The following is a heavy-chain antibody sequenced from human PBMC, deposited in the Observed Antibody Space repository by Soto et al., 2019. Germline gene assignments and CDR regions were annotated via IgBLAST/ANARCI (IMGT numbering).Heavy chain of an antibody. CDR1: GGSISSGGYS. Sequence: PSETLSLTCAVSGGSISSGGYSWSWIRQPPGKGLEWIGYIYHSGSTYYNPSLKSRVTISVDRSKNQFSLKLTSVTAADTAVYYCARALWGPAGHINWFDPWGQGTLVIVSS. CDR2: IYHSGST. D-gene: IGHD2-2*01. CDR3: ARALWGPAGHINWFDP. V-gene: IGHV4-30-2*01. J-gene: IGHJ5*02.